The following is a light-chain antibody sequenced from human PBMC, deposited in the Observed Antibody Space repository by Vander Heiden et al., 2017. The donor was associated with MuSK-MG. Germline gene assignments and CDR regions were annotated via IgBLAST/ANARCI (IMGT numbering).Light chain of an antibody. Sequence: QSALTQPASVSGPPGQSISITCTGTSSDIGRYELVSWYQQYPGKAPKLILCDVTKRPSGVPDRFSGSKSGNTASLTISGLQAEDEADYYCCSYAGSYTWVFGGGTKLTVL. V-gene: IGLV2-23*02. J-gene: IGLJ3*02. CDR2: DVT. CDR1: SSDIGRYEL. CDR3: CSYAGSYTWV.